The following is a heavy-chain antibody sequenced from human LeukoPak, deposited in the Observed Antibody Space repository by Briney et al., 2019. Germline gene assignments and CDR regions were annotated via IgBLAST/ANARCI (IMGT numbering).Heavy chain of an antibody. J-gene: IGHJ4*02. V-gene: IGHV4-59*08. D-gene: IGHD4-4*01. CDR3: ARSFYSNYLWGFDY. CDR1: GGSISSYY. CDR2: IYYSGST. Sequence: SETLSLTCTVSGGSISSYYWSWIRQPPGKGLEWIGYIYYSGSTNYNPSLKSRVTISVDTSKNQFSLKLSSVTAADTAVYYCARSFYSNYLWGFDYWGQGTLVTVSS.